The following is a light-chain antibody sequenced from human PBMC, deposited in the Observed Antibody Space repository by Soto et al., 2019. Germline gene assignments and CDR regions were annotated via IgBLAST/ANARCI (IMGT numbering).Light chain of an antibody. Sequence: EIVLTQSPGTLSLSPGETATLSCRASQTIGRDYLAWYQKKPGQAPRLLIFCSSSRATGIPDRFSGHGSGADFTLTISRLEPEDFPVHYCQQYASSPPLTFGGGTKVQIK. CDR2: CSS. V-gene: IGKV3-20*01. CDR3: QQYASSPPLT. J-gene: IGKJ4*01. CDR1: QTIGRDY.